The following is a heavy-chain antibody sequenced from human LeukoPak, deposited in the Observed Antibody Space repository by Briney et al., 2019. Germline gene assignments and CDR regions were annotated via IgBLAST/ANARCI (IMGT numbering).Heavy chain of an antibody. D-gene: IGHD3-9*01. CDR1: GGSISSYY. CDR3: ARSYYDILTGYYPGAFDI. V-gene: IGHV4-4*07. Sequence: SETLSLTCTVSGGSISSYYWSWIRQPAGKGLEWIGRIYTSGSTNYNPSLKSRVTMSVDTSKNQFSLKLSSVTAADTAVYYCARSYYDILTGYYPGAFDIWGQGTMVTVSS. CDR2: IYTSGST. J-gene: IGHJ3*02.